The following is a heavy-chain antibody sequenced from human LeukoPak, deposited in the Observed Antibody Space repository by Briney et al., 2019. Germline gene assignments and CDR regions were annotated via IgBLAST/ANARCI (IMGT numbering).Heavy chain of an antibody. CDR1: GFTFSSYA. V-gene: IGHV3-23*01. CDR2: ISGSGGST. CDR3: AKSARLVTMVRGVIAAPDYYYYGMDA. J-gene: IGHJ6*02. Sequence: GGSLRLSCAASGFTFSSYAMSWVRRAPGKGLEWVSAISGSGGSTCYADSVKGRFTISRDNSKNTLYLQMNSLRAEDTAVYYCAKSARLVTMVRGVIAAPDYYYYGMDAWGQGTTVTVSS. D-gene: IGHD3-10*01.